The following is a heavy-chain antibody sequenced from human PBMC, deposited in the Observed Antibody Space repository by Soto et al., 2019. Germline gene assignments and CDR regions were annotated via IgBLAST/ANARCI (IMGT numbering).Heavy chain of an antibody. D-gene: IGHD2-8*01. J-gene: IGHJ4*02. Sequence: QVQLQQWGAGLLKPSETLSLTCAVYGGSFSGYYWSWIRQPPGKGLEWIGEINHIGSTNYNPSLKSRVTISVDTSKNQFSLKLSSVTAADTAVYYCARRPLGYCTNGVCSRQDYWGQGTLVTVSS. CDR1: GGSFSGYY. CDR2: INHIGST. V-gene: IGHV4-34*01. CDR3: ARRPLGYCTNGVCSRQDY.